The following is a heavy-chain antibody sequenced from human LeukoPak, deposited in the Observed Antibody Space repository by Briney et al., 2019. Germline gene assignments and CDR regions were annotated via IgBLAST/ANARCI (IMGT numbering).Heavy chain of an antibody. CDR2: IYSGDNT. CDR1: GFTVSNNY. V-gene: IGHV3-66*02. Sequence: GGSLRLSCAASGFTVSNNYMRWVRQAPGKGLEWVSVIYSGDNTYYVESVKGRFTISRDNSKNTLFLQMTRLRAEDTAVYYCAGRRVLDASFDYWGQGTLVTVSS. J-gene: IGHJ4*02. D-gene: IGHD3-16*01. CDR3: AGRRVLDASFDY.